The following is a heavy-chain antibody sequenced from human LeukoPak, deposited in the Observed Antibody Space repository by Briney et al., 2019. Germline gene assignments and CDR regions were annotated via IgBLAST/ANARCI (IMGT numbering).Heavy chain of an antibody. CDR3: ARRDCSGGSCYLYFDY. CDR1: GYSFTSYW. D-gene: IGHD2-15*01. CDR2: LYPGDSDT. J-gene: IGHJ4*02. Sequence: GESLKISCKGSGYSFTSYWIGWVRQMPGKGLEWMGILYPGDSDTRYSPSFQGQVTISADKSISTAYLQWSSLKASDTAMYYCARRDCSGGSCYLYFDYWGQGTLVTVSS. V-gene: IGHV5-51*01.